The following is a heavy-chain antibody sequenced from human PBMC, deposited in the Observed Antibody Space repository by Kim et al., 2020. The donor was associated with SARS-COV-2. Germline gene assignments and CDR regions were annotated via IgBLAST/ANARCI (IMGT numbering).Heavy chain of an antibody. J-gene: IGHJ6*02. V-gene: IGHV3-48*02. Sequence: TAIYYAYSVKGRFTISRDNAKESLSLKINSLRDEDTAVYYCARDGHGMDVWGHGTTVTVSS. CDR3: ARDGHGMDV. CDR2: TAI.